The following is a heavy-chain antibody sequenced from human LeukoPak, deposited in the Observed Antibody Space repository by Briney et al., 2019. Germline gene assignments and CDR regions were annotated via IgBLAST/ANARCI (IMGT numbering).Heavy chain of an antibody. CDR2: INPSGGST. D-gene: IGHD1-26*01. CDR3: ARDGGATTGTPYYYGLDV. Sequence: ASVKVSCKASGYTFTGYDIHWVRQAPGQGLEWMGIINPSGGSTSFAQKFQGRVTMTRDTSTGTVYMELSSLRSEDTAVYYCARDGGATTGTPYYYGLDVWGQGTTVTVSS. V-gene: IGHV1-46*01. J-gene: IGHJ6*02. CDR1: GYTFTGYD.